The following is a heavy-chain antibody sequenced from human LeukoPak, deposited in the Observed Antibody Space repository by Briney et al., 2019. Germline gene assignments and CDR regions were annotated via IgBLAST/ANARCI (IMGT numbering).Heavy chain of an antibody. CDR3: AKDLRSSSSFRGSY. D-gene: IGHD6-6*01. J-gene: IGHJ4*02. CDR1: GFTFSSFW. V-gene: IGHV3-30*18. CDR2: ISYDGSNK. Sequence: GGSLRLSCAASGFTFSSFWMSWVRQAPGKGLEWVAVISYDGSNKYYADSVKGRFTISRDNSKNTLYLQMNSLRAEDTAVYYCAKDLRSSSSFRGSYWGQGTLVTVSS.